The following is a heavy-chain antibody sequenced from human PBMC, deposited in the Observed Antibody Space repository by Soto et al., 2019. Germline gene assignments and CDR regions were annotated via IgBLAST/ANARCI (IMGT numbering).Heavy chain of an antibody. V-gene: IGHV1-18*01. CDR1: GYTFTSYG. CDR2: ISAYNGNT. J-gene: IGHJ4*02. CDR3: ARDRDFWSGYYYFDY. Sequence: ASVKVSCKASGYTFTSYGISWVRQAPGQGLEWMGWISAYNGNTNYAQKLQVRVTMTTDTSTSTAYMELRSLRSDDTAVYYCARDRDFWSGYYYFDYWGQGTLVTVSS. D-gene: IGHD3-3*01.